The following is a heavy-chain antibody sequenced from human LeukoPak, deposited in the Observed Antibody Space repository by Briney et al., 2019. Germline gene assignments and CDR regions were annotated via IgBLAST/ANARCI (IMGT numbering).Heavy chain of an antibody. CDR3: ARGGSPFCISPSCQGAFDS. Sequence: SETLSLTCTVSGGSISSYYWSWVRQPPGKGLEWIGYIHSSGSPNYNPSLKSRVTISVDTSKNHSSLNLSSVTAADTAVYYCARGGSPFCISPSCQGAFDSWGQGTLVTVSS. V-gene: IGHV4-59*01. J-gene: IGHJ4*02. CDR1: GGSISSYY. D-gene: IGHD2-2*01. CDR2: IHSSGSP.